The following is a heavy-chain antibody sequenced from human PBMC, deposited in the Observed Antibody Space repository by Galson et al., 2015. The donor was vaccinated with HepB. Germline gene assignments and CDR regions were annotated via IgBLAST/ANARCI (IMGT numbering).Heavy chain of an antibody. V-gene: IGHV1-3*01. CDR2: INAGNGNT. J-gene: IGHJ6*02. Sequence: SVKVSCKASGYTFTNYAMHWVRQAPGQRLEWMGWINAGNGNTKYSQKFQGRVTITRDTSASTAYMELSSMRSEDTAVYYCARGGAGNSALLDYGMDVWGQGTTVTVSS. CDR1: GYTFTNYA. CDR3: ARGGAGNSALLDYGMDV. D-gene: IGHD1-1*01.